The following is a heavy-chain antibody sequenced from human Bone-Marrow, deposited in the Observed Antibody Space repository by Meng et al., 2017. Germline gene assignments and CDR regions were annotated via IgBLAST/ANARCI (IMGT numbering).Heavy chain of an antibody. J-gene: IGHJ4*02. D-gene: IGHD2-2*01. V-gene: IGHV1-46*01. CDR2: INPSGGST. CDR3: ARDGTFAAIARTFDY. Sequence: ASVKVSCKASGGTFSSYAISWVRQAPGQGLEWMGIINPSGGSTSYAQKFQGRVTMTRDTSTSTVYMELSSLRSEDTAVYYCARDGTFAAIARTFDYWGQGTLVTVSS. CDR1: GGTFSSYA.